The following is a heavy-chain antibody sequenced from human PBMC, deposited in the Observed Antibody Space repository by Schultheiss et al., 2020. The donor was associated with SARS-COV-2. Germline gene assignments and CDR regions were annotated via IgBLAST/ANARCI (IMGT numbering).Heavy chain of an antibody. CDR1: GGSVSSGSSY. CDR3: ARGGVYNYGGILDS. J-gene: IGHJ4*02. Sequence: SETLSLTCTVTGGSVSSGSSYWSWIRQPPGKGLEWIGYIHYSGSTSYNPSLKSRVTILVDTSKNQFSLKLTSLTAADTAVYYCARGGVYNYGGILDSWGQGTQVTVSS. CDR2: IHYSGST. V-gene: IGHV4-61*01. D-gene: IGHD5-24*01.